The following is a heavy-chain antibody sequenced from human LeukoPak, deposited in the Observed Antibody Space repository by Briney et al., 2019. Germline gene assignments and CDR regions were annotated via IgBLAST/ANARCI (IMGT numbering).Heavy chain of an antibody. CDR2: IYYSGST. V-gene: IGHV4-59*01. Sequence: SETLSLTCTVSGGSISRYYWSWIRQPPGKGLEWIGYIYYSGSTNYNPSLKSRVTISVDTSKNQLSLTLSSVTAADTAVYYCARDSGYSYALDYWGQGTLVTVSS. J-gene: IGHJ4*02. D-gene: IGHD5-18*01. CDR3: ARDSGYSYALDY. CDR1: GGSISRYY.